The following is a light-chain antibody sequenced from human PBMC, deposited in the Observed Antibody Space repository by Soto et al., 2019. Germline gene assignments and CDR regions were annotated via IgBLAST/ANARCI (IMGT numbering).Light chain of an antibody. Sequence: EIVLTQSPVTLSLSPGDGATLSCRTSQSVRIYLAWYQQKPGQAPRLLIDGASNRATGIPARFSGSGSGTDFTLTISSLEPEYFAIYSSQQRSSSPLTFGGGTKV. J-gene: IGKJ4*01. CDR1: QSVRIY. CDR3: QQRSSSPLT. V-gene: IGKV3-11*01. CDR2: GAS.